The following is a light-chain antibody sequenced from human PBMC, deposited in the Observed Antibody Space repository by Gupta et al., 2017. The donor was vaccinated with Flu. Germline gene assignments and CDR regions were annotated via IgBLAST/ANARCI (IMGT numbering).Light chain of an antibody. CDR3: QTWDSDTFVV. Sequence: SYEVTQPPSVSVPRGHTATTTCSGDKLGNKYACWYQHKAGPSPVLLNYRDSKRPSGIPERFSGSNSGNTATLNISGTQAMDEADYYCQTWDSDTFVVFGGGTKLTVL. V-gene: IGLV3-1*01. CDR2: RDS. J-gene: IGLJ2*01. CDR1: KLGNKY.